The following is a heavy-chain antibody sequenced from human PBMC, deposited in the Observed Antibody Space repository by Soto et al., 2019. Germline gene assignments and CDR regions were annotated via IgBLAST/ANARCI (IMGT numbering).Heavy chain of an antibody. Sequence: PGGSLRLSCAASGFTFSSYAMSWVRQAPGKGLEWLSIISAGGDPTYYAGSVKARFTISRDDSKNTLYLQMNSLRAEDTAVYYCAKDCGDYGGDAFDIWGQGTMVTVSS. V-gene: IGHV3-23*01. J-gene: IGHJ3*02. CDR2: ISAGGDPT. CDR1: GFTFSSYA. D-gene: IGHD4-17*01. CDR3: AKDCGDYGGDAFDI.